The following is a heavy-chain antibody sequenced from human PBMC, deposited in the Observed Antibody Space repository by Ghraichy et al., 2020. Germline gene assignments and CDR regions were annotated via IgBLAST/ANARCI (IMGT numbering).Heavy chain of an antibody. CDR3: AREGFLRFSTYYYYGMDV. CDR2: INHSGST. CDR1: GGSFSGYY. D-gene: IGHD3-3*01. V-gene: IGHV4-34*01. Sequence: SETLSLTCAVYGGSFSGYYWSWIRQPPGKGLEWIGEINHSGSTNYNPSLKSRVTISVDTSKNQFSLKLSSVTAADTAVYYCAREGFLRFSTYYYYGMDVWGQGTTVTVSS. J-gene: IGHJ6*02.